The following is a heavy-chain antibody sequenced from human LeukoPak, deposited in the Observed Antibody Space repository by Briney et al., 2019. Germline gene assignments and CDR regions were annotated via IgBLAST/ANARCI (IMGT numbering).Heavy chain of an antibody. CDR2: ISGDGGST. V-gene: IGHV3-43*02. CDR3: AKGHYDYVWGSYRPQYYFDY. J-gene: IGHJ4*02. D-gene: IGHD3-16*02. Sequence: GGSLRLSCAASGFTFDEYAMHWVRQAPGKGLEWVSLISGDGGSTYYADSVKGRFTISRDNSKNSLYLQMNSLRTEDTALYYCAKGHYDYVWGSYRPQYYFDYWGQGTLVTVSS. CDR1: GFTFDEYA.